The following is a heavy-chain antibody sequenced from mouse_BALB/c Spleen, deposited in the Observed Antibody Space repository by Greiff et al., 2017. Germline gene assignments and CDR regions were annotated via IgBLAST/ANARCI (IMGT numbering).Heavy chain of an antibody. Sequence: QVQLQQSGAELVRPGASVTLSCKASGYTFTDYEMHWVKQTPVHGLEWIGAIDPETGGTAYNQKFKGKATLTADKSSSTAYMELRSLTSEDSAVYYCARSRDWDYFDYWGQGTTLTVSS. J-gene: IGHJ2*01. CDR3: ARSRDWDYFDY. CDR1: GYTFTDYE. CDR2: IDPETGGT. D-gene: IGHD4-1*01. V-gene: IGHV1-15*01.